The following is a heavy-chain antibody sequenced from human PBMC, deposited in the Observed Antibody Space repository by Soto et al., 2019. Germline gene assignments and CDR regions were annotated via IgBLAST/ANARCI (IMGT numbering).Heavy chain of an antibody. Sequence: EVQLLESGGGLVQPGESLRLSCAASGFTFSSYAMSWVRQAPGKGLEWVSVISGSDDRTYYADSVKGRFTISRDNSKNTLYLQMNSPRAEDTAVYYCAKRSSSSTFDYWGQGTLVTVSS. CDR1: GFTFSSYA. V-gene: IGHV3-23*01. CDR2: ISGSDDRT. D-gene: IGHD6-6*01. CDR3: AKRSSSSTFDY. J-gene: IGHJ4*02.